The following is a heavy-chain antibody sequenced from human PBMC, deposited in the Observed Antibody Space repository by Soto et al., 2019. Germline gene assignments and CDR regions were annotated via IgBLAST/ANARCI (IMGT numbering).Heavy chain of an antibody. J-gene: IGHJ6*02. Sequence: SVKVSCKASGGTFSSYAISWVRQAPGQGLEWMGGIIPIFGTANYAQKFQGRDTITADESTSTAYMELSSLRSEDTAVYYCARDRSGGYSYGYYRYYYGMDVWGQGTTVTVSS. CDR2: IIPIFGTA. CDR1: GGTFSSYA. CDR3: ARDRSGGYSYGYYRYYYGMDV. V-gene: IGHV1-69*13. D-gene: IGHD5-18*01.